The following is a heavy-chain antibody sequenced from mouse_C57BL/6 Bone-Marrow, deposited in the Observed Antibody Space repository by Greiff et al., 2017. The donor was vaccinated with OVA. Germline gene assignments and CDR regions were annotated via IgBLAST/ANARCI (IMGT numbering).Heavy chain of an antibody. Sequence: EVKLMESGPGLVKPSQSLSLTCSVTGYSITSGYYWNWIRQFPGNKLEWMGYISYDGSNNYNPSLKNRISITRDTSKNQFFLKLNSVTTEDTATYYCARDPYYRDAMDYWGQGTSVTVSS. J-gene: IGHJ4*01. V-gene: IGHV3-6*01. CDR1: GYSITSGYY. D-gene: IGHD2-14*01. CDR2: ISYDGSN. CDR3: ARDPYYRDAMDY.